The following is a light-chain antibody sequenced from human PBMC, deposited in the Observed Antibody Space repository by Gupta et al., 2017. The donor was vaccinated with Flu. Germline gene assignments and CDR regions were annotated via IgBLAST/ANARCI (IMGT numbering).Light chain of an antibody. Sequence: ESTTLSCRARERLIGQYVAWYQQMSGQAPRLLIHSASTRATGIPDRFSGSGSGTDFTLTISRLEPEDFAVYHCQQYGSSPWTFGQGTKVEIK. CDR3: QQYGSSPWT. CDR2: SAS. V-gene: IGKV3-20*01. J-gene: IGKJ1*01. CDR1: ERLIGQY.